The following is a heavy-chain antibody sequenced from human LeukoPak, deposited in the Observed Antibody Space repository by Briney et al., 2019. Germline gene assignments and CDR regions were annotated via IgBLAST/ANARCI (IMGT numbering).Heavy chain of an antibody. Sequence: GGSLRPSCAASGFTFSSYAMTWVRQAPGKGLEWVSTISGGGTTYYADSVKGRFTISRDSSKNTLYLQMNSLRAEDTAVYYCAKDGEDWGQGTLVTVSS. D-gene: IGHD2-21*01. V-gene: IGHV3-23*01. CDR2: ISGGGTT. CDR3: AKDGED. J-gene: IGHJ4*02. CDR1: GFTFSSYA.